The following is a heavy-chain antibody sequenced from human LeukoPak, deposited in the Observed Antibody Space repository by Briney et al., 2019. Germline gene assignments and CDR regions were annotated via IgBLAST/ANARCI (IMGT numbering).Heavy chain of an antibody. J-gene: IGHJ6*03. CDR1: GGSISSGNCS. CDR2: IYYGGST. Sequence: SETLSLTCSVSGGSISSGNCSWGWIRQPPGKGLEWIGSIYYGGSTYYNPSLKSRVTISVDTSKNQFSLKLSSVTAADTAVYYCARQLGATHAYYYYYMDVWGKGTTVTVSS. CDR3: ARQLGATHAYYYYYMDV. D-gene: IGHD4/OR15-4a*01. V-gene: IGHV4-39*01.